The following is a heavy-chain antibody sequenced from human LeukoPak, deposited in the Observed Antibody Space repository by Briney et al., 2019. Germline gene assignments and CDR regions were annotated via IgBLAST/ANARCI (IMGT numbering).Heavy chain of an antibody. CDR2: INTNTGNP. CDR1: GYTFTSYA. J-gene: IGHJ4*02. D-gene: IGHD4-17*01. V-gene: IGHV7-4-1*02. Sequence: ASVRVSCKASGYTFTSYAMNWVRQAPGQGLEWMGWINTNTGNPTYAQGFTGRFVFSLDTSVSTAYLQISSLKAEDTAVYYCARVLYGDYTATTAGRLGYWGQGTLVTVSS. CDR3: ARVLYGDYTATTAGRLGY.